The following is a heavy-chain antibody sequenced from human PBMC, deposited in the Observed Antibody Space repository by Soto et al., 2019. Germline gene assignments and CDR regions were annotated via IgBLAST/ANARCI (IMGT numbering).Heavy chain of an antibody. J-gene: IGHJ6*02. CDR2: IYYSGST. CDR3: ARHAAAGSYYYYGMDV. Sequence: SETLSRTGTVSVGSISSSSYYWGWILQPPGKGLEWIGSIYYSGSTYYNPSLKSRVTISVDTSKNQFSLKLSSVTAADTAVYYCARHAAAGSYYYYGMDVWGQGTTVTVSS. V-gene: IGHV4-39*01. D-gene: IGHD6-13*01. CDR1: VGSISSSSYY.